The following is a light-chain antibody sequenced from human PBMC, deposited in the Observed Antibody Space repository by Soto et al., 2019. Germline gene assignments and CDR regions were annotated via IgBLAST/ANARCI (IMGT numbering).Light chain of an antibody. V-gene: IGLV2-18*02. CDR3: SSYTNSSTYV. Sequence: QSVLTQPPSVSGSPGQSVAISCTGTSSDVGSYNRVSWYQQPPGTAPKLMIYDVSDRPSGVPDRFSGSKSGNTASLTISGLQAEDEADYYCSSYTNSSTYVFGTGTKVTVL. CDR1: SSDVGSYNR. CDR2: DVS. J-gene: IGLJ1*01.